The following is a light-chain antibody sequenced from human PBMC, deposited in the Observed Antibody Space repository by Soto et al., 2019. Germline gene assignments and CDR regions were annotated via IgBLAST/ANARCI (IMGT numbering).Light chain of an antibody. CDR1: QSISNY. Sequence: DIQMTQSPSTLSASVGDRVTITCRTRQSISNYLTWYQQKPGQAPKVLIYTTSTLQSGVPSRFSGSGSGTDYTLTISGLQPEDFATYYCQQSFSNRPTFGQGTRVEVQ. V-gene: IGKV1-39*01. CDR2: TTS. CDR3: QQSFSNRPT. J-gene: IGKJ1*01.